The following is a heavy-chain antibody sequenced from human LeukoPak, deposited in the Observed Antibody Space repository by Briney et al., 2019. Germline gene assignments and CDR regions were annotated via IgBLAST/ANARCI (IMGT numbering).Heavy chain of an antibody. V-gene: IGHV5-51*01. D-gene: IGHD3-3*01. J-gene: IGHJ5*02. CDR1: GYSFTSYW. CDR3: ARTRITIFGVVIISDKFDP. Sequence: GESLQISCKGSGYSFTSYWIGWVRQMPGKGLEWMGIIYPGDSDTRYSPSFQGQVTILADKSISTAYLQWSSLKASDTAMYYCARTRITIFGVVIISDKFDPWGQGTLVTVSS. CDR2: IYPGDSDT.